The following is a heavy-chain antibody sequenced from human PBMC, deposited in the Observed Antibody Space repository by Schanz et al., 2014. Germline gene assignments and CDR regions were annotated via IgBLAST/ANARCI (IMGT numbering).Heavy chain of an antibody. V-gene: IGHV1-2*02. CDR1: GYTFTGYY. CDR2: INPNSGGT. Sequence: QVQLVQSGAEVKKPGASVKVSCKASGYTFTGYYMHWVRQAPGQGLEWMGWINPNSGGTNYAQKFQGRVTMTRDTSISTAYMELSRLRADDTAVYYCGRDGHSSGWHYYYYYGMDVWGQGTTVTVSS. CDR3: GRDGHSSGWHYYYYYGMDV. J-gene: IGHJ6*02. D-gene: IGHD6-19*01.